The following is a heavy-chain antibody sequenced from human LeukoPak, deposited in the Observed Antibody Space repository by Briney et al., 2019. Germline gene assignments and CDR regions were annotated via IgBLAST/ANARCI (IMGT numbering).Heavy chain of an antibody. V-gene: IGHV3-53*01. CDR2: IYSGDDA. D-gene: IGHD1-7*01. CDR1: GFTVSSSD. Sequence: GGSLRLSCAASGFTVSSSDMSWVRQPPGKGLEWVSLIYSGDDAYYADSVKGRFTISRDNSKNTLSLQMNSLRAEDTAVYYCAKVGNWKYGHHDYWGQGTLVTVSS. J-gene: IGHJ4*02. CDR3: AKVGNWKYGHHDY.